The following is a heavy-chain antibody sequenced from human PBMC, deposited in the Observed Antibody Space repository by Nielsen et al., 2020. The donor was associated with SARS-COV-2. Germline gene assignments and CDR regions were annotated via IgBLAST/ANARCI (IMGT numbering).Heavy chain of an antibody. CDR2: MNPDSGNT. CDR3: ARGGIAVAGIDY. V-gene: IGHV1-8*01. Sequence: ASVKVSCKASGYTFTSYDINWVRQATGQGLEWMGWMNPDSGNTGYAQKFQGRVTMTRNTSISTAYMELSSLRSEDTAMYYCARGGIAVAGIDYWGQGTLVTVSS. D-gene: IGHD6-19*01. J-gene: IGHJ4*02. CDR1: GYTFTSYD.